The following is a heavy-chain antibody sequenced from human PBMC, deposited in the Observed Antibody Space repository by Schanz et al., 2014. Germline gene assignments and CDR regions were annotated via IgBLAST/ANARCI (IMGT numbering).Heavy chain of an antibody. J-gene: IGHJ5*02. V-gene: IGHV1-69*08. D-gene: IGHD2-2*01. CDR1: RSTFSSYT. Sequence: QVQLVQSGAEVKKPGSSVKVSCKASRSTFSSYTISWVRQARGQGLEWVGRFIPILDVGNYAQQFQDRVTFTADKSTSTAYMELSSLRYEDTALYYCARDRRRYCSTASCLHDNWFDPWGQGTLVIVSS. CDR3: ARDRRRYCSTASCLHDNWFDP. CDR2: FIPILDVG.